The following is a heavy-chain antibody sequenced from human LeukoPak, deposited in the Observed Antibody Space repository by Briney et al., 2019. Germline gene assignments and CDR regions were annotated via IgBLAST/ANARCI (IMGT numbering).Heavy chain of an antibody. CDR2: IRYDGSNK. V-gene: IGHV3-30*02. D-gene: IGHD6-13*01. CDR3: AKVVESSSWYHFDY. Sequence: GGSLRLSCAASRFTFSSYGMHWVRQAPGKGLEWVAFIRYDGSNKYYADSVKGRFTIPRDNSKNTLYLQMNSLRAEDTAVYYCAKVVESSSWYHFDYWGQGTLVTVSS. CDR1: RFTFSSYG. J-gene: IGHJ4*02.